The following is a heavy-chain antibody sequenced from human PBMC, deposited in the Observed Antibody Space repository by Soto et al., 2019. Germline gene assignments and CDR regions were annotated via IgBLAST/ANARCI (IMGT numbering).Heavy chain of an antibody. CDR2: ISYDGSNK. Sequence: GGSLRLSCAASGFTFSSYGMHWVRQAPGKGLEWVAVISYDGSNKYYADSVKGRFTISRDNTKNTLNLQMNRLRAEDTAVYYCATEGQLGYWGQGALVTVSS. V-gene: IGHV3-30*03. D-gene: IGHD1-1*01. J-gene: IGHJ4*02. CDR3: ATEGQLGY. CDR1: GFTFSSYG.